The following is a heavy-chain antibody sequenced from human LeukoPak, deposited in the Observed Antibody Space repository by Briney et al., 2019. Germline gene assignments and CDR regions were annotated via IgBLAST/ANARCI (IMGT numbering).Heavy chain of an antibody. CDR2: ISAYNGNT. CDR3: AKTFSSWYNGMDV. J-gene: IGHJ6*02. CDR1: GYTFPSYG. D-gene: IGHD6-13*01. Sequence: ASVKVSCKASGYTFPSYGISWVRQAPGQGLEWMGWISAYNGNTNYAQKLQGRVTMTTDTSTSTAYMELRSLRSDDTAVYYCAKTFSSWYNGMDVWGQGTTVTVSS. V-gene: IGHV1-18*01.